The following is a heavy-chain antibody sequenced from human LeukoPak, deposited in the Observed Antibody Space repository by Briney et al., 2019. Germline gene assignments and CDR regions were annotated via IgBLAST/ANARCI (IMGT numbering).Heavy chain of an antibody. CDR1: GGSFSGYY. V-gene: IGHV4-34*01. D-gene: IGHD2-2*01. CDR3: ARGLGCSSTSCSSDPRHWFDP. Sequence: SETLSLTCAVYGGSFSGYYWSWIRQPPGKGLEWIGEINHSGSANYNPSLKRRVTISVDTSKNQFSLKLSSVTAADTAVYYCARGLGCSSTSCSSDPRHWFDPWGQGTLVTVSS. J-gene: IGHJ5*02. CDR2: INHSGSA.